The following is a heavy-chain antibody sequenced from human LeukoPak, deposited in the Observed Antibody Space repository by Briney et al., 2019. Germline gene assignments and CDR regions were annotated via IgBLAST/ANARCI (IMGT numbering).Heavy chain of an antibody. J-gene: IGHJ4*02. D-gene: IGHD4-23*01. CDR3: ASDSGGNGVNY. V-gene: IGHV5-51*01. CDR2: IYPGDSDT. CDR1: GYSFTIYW. Sequence: GESLRISCKGSGYSFTIYWIGWVRQMPGKGLEWMGIIYPGDSDTRYSPSFQGQVTISADKSISTAYLQWRSLRASDTAMYYCASDSGGNGVNYWGQGTLVTVSS.